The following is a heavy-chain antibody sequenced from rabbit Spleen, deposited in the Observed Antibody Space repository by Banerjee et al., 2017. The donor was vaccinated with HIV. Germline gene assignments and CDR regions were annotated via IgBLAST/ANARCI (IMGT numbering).Heavy chain of an antibody. CDR3: VREVAAKFNL. Sequence: QLKESGGGLVQPGESLKLSCKASGFDFSSYGVSWVRQGPGKGLEWIGYIDPVFGITYYANWVNGRFTISSHNAQNTLFLQLNSLTAADTATYFCVREVAAKFNLWGPGTLVTVS. CDR2: IDPVFGIT. CDR1: GFDFSSYG. V-gene: IGHV1S7*01. J-gene: IGHJ4*01. D-gene: IGHD4-1*01.